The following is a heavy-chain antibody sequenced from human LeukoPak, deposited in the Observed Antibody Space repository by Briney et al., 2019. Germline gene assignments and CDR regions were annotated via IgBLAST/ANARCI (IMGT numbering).Heavy chain of an antibody. CDR1: GFTFSSYE. D-gene: IGHD1-26*01. CDR3: ARGESGSYYVFDY. V-gene: IGHV3-48*03. J-gene: IGHJ4*02. Sequence: GGSLRLSCATSGFTFSSYEMNWVRQAPRKGLEWVSYISTSGSPIYYADSVKGRFTISRDNAKNSLYLQMNSLRAEDTAVYYCARGESGSYYVFDYWGQGTLVGVSS. CDR2: ISTSGSPI.